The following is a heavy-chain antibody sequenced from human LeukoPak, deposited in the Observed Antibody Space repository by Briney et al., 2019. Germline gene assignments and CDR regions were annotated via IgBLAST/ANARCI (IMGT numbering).Heavy chain of an antibody. CDR1: GFTFSSYA. J-gene: IGHJ4*02. Sequence: GGSLRLSCAASGFTFSSYAMHWVRQAPGKGLEWVAVISYDGSNKYYADSVKGRFTISRDNSKNTLYLQMNSLRAEDTAVYYCARGRLLTGGTFDYWGQGTLVTVSS. CDR3: ARGRLLTGGTFDY. CDR2: ISYDGSNK. V-gene: IGHV3-30*04. D-gene: IGHD3-9*01.